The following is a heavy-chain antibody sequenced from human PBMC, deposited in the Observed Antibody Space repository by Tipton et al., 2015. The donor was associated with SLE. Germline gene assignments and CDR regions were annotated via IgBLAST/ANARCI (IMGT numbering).Heavy chain of an antibody. CDR1: GGSISSGTYY. D-gene: IGHD2-15*01. CDR2: IHHSGFT. V-gene: IGHV4-31*03. Sequence: TLSLTCTVSGGSISSGTYYWSWLRQRPGKGLEWIGYIHHSGFTYYSPSLRSRVSMSVDTAKDQFSLKLSSVTAADTAMYYCAREGHCSGGSCYWAPYYFDYWGQGPLVTVSS. J-gene: IGHJ4*02. CDR3: AREGHCSGGSCYWAPYYFDY.